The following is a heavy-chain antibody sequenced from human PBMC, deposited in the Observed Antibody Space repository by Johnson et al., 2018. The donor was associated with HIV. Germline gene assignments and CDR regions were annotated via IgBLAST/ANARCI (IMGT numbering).Heavy chain of an antibody. J-gene: IGHJ3*02. Sequence: EVQLVESGGGVVQPGGSLRLSCAASGFTFSSYDMHWVRQATGKGLEWVSAIGTAGDTYYPGSVQGRFTISRENAKNSLYLQMNSLRAGDTAVYYCARAGGSGGCLDAFDIWGQGTMVTVSS. CDR3: ARAGGSGGCLDAFDI. CDR2: IGTAGDT. V-gene: IGHV3-13*01. D-gene: IGHD6-19*01. CDR1: GFTFSSYD.